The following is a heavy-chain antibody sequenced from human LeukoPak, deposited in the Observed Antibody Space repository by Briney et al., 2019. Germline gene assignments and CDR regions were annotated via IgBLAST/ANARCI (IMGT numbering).Heavy chain of an antibody. CDR3: ARDDSSSWYSFFMGVYY. D-gene: IGHD6-13*01. CDR1: GYSISSGYY. V-gene: IGHV4-38-2*02. Sequence: SETLSLTCTVSGYSISSGYYWGWIRQPPGKGLEWIGSIYHSGSTYYNPSLKSRVTISVDTSKNQFSLKLSSVTAADTAVYYCARDDSSSWYSFFMGVYYWGQGTLVTVSS. J-gene: IGHJ4*02. CDR2: IYHSGST.